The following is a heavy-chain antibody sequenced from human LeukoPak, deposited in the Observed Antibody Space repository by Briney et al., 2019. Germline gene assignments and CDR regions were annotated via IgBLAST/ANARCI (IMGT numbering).Heavy chain of an antibody. J-gene: IGHJ4*02. D-gene: IGHD1-1*01. CDR1: GFTFSSHW. Sequence: GESLRLSCAASGFTFSSHWMHWVRQAPGKGLVWVSRIRTDGGSPNYADSVKGRFTISRDNAKNTLYLQMSSLRVEDTAVYYCARGSQNALDSWGQGTLVTVSS. CDR2: IRTDGGSP. V-gene: IGHV3-74*01. CDR3: ARGSQNALDS.